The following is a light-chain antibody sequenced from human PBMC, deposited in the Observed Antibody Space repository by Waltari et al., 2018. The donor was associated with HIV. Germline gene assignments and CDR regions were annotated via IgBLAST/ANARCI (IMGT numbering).Light chain of an antibody. V-gene: IGLV2-23*02. CDR2: EVN. J-gene: IGLJ1*01. Sequence: QSALTQPASVSGSPGQSITISCTGPSSYVGSYNLVSWYQQHPGKAPKVMIYEVNKRPSGVSNRFSGSKSGNTASLTISGLQAEDEAEYYCCSHAGSSIYFVFGTGTKVTVL. CDR1: SSYVGSYNL. CDR3: CSHAGSSIYFV.